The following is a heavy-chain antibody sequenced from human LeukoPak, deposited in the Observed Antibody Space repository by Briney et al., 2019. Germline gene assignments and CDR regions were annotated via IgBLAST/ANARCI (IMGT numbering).Heavy chain of an antibody. CDR2: IYHTGST. V-gene: IGHV4-4*02. CDR3: ARRPIAEAANFDH. D-gene: IGHD6-13*01. J-gene: IGHJ4*02. Sequence: SGTLSLTCAVSGDSIISNNWWSWVRQPPGKELEWIGEIYHTGSTNYNPSLKSRVSISVDMSKNQFSLNLRSVTAADTAVYYCARRPIAEAANFDHWGQGTRVTVSS. CDR1: GDSIISNNW.